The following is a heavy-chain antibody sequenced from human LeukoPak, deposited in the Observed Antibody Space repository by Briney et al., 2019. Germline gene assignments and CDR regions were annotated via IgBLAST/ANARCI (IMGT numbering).Heavy chain of an antibody. CDR1: GFTFSTYW. CDR2: IKQDDSEI. V-gene: IGHV3-7*01. J-gene: IGHJ4*02. Sequence: EGPLRLSCAASGFTFSTYWMTWVRQAAGKGLEWVANIKQDDSEIYYVDSVKGRFAISRDNAKNSLYLQMNSLRAEDTAVYYCARDNNGPDYWGQGTLVTVSS. CDR3: ARDNNGPDY. D-gene: IGHD2-8*01.